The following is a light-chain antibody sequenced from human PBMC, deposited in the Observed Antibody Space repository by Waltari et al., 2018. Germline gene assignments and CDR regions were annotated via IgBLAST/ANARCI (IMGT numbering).Light chain of an antibody. Sequence: DMQMTQSAPSLSASVGDRVPSSCRASKSISSYLNWYQQKPGKAPKLLIYAASSLQSGVPSRFSGSGSGTDFTLTISSLQPEDFATYYCQQSYSTPQWTFGQGTKVEIK. CDR3: QQSYSTPQWT. CDR1: KSISSY. V-gene: IGKV1-39*01. J-gene: IGKJ1*01. CDR2: AAS.